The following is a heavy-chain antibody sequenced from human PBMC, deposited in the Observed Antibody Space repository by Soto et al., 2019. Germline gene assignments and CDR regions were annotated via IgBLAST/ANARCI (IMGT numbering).Heavy chain of an antibody. D-gene: IGHD2-2*01. CDR1: GFTCRSYA. J-gene: IGHJ3*02. CDR3: AKDLQKGYCSSTSCYGLKNAFDI. Sequence: GGSLRLSCAPSGFTCRSYAMSLVRQAPGEGLEGVSAISGSGGSTYYADSVKGRFTISRDNSKNTLYLQMNSLRAEDTAVYYCAKDLQKGYCSSTSCYGLKNAFDIWGQGTMVTVSS. V-gene: IGHV3-23*01. CDR2: ISGSGGST.